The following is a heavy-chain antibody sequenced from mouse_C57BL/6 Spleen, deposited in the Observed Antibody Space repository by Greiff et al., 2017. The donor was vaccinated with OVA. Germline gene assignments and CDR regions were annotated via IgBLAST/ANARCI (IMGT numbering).Heavy chain of an antibody. CDR1: GYTFTSYW. D-gene: IGHD1-1*01. CDR2: IYPGSGST. Sequence: VQLQQPGAELVKPGASVKMSCKASGYTFTSYWITWVKQRPGQGLEWIGDIYPGSGSTNYNEKFKSKATLTVDTSSSTAYMQLSSLTSEDSAVYYCARMTTVVEYFDYWGQGTTLTVSS. J-gene: IGHJ2*01. V-gene: IGHV1-55*01. CDR3: ARMTTVVEYFDY.